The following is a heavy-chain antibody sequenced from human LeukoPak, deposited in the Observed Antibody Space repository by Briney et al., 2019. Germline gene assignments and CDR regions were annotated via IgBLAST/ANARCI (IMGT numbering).Heavy chain of an antibody. CDR1: GFTFSTYG. J-gene: IGHJ6*02. CDR2: ISYDGSNK. Sequence: GGSLRLSCAASGFTFSTYGMHWVRQAPGKGLEWVAVISYDGSNKYYADSVKGRFTISRDNSKTTLYLQMTSLRAEDTAVYYCAKSSGSYDSYYYYGMDVWGQGTTVTVSS. CDR3: AKSSGSYDSYYYYGMDV. D-gene: IGHD1-26*01. V-gene: IGHV3-30*18.